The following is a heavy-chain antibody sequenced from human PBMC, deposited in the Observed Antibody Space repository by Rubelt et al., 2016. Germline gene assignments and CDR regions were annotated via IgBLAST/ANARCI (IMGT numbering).Heavy chain of an antibody. V-gene: IGHV1-24*01. D-gene: IGHD3-10*01. CDR1: GYTLTELS. J-gene: IGHJ4*02. CDR2: FDSEDGET. CDR3: ATRSLWFGEIDRYFDY. Sequence: QVQLVQSGAEVKKPGASVKVSCKVSGYTLTELSMHWVRQAPGKGLEWMGGFDSEDGETIYAQKFQGRVTMTEDTSTDTAYMELSSLRSEDTAVYYCATRSLWFGEIDRYFDYWGQGTLVTVSS.